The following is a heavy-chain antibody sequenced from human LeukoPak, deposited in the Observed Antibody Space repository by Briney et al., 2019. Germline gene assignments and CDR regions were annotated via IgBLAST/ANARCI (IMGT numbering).Heavy chain of an antibody. CDR2: ISSSSSYI. D-gene: IGHD3-16*02. V-gene: IGHV3-21*01. CDR1: GFTVSSNY. J-gene: IGHJ3*02. Sequence: PGGSLRLSCAASGFTVSSNYMSWVRQAPGKGLEWVSSISSSSSYIYYADSVKGRFTISRDNAKNSLYLQMNSLRAEDTAVYYCAREKRLGELSLRAFDIWGQGTMVTVSS. CDR3: AREKRLGELSLRAFDI.